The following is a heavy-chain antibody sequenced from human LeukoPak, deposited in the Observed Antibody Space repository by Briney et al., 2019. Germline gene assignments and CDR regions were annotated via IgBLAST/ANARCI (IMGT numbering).Heavy chain of an antibody. Sequence: KPGGSLRLSCAASGFAFSSYNMNWVRQAPGKGLEWVSSISSSSTYIDYADSVKGRFTISRDNAKNSLYLQMNSLTAEDTAVYYCARGYCCDGSCYRYEDYWGQGTLVSVSS. CDR2: ISSSSTYI. D-gene: IGHD2-15*01. CDR3: ARGYCCDGSCYRYEDY. V-gene: IGHV3-21*01. CDR1: GFAFSSYN. J-gene: IGHJ4*02.